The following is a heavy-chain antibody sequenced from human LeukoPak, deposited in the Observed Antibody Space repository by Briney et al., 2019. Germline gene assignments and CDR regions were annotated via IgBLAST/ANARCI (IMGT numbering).Heavy chain of an antibody. Sequence: SESRSLTWTVSGGSLSRYYWSWIRQHPGRGREWVGYIHYRGSTNYNPSLKSRVPIPVAASKKQCSLKLSSVTAADTAVYYCARQGSGWYDYWGQGTLVTVSS. CDR2: IHYRGST. V-gene: IGHV4-59*08. D-gene: IGHD6-19*01. CDR1: GGSLSRYY. CDR3: ARQGSGWYDY. J-gene: IGHJ4*02.